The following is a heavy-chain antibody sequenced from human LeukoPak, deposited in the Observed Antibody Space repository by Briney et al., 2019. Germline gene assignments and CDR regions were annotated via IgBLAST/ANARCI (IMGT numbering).Heavy chain of an antibody. CDR2: ISGSGGST. J-gene: IGHJ4*02. D-gene: IGHD3-22*01. Sequence: GGSLRLSCAASGFTFSSYAMSWVRQAPGKGLEWVLAISGSGGSTYYADSVKGRFTISRDNSKNTLYLQMNSLRAEDTAVYYCAKAQYYYDSSGFFDYWGQGTLVTVSS. V-gene: IGHV3-23*01. CDR1: GFTFSSYA. CDR3: AKAQYYYDSSGFFDY.